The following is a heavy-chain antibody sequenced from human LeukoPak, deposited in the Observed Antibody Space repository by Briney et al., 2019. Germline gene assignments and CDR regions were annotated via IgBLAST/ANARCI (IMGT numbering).Heavy chain of an antibody. Sequence: SETLSLTCTVSGGSITSYYWSWIRQPPGKGLEWIGYIYYSGSTNYNPSLKGRVTISVDTSKNQFSLKLSSVTAADTAVYYCARGRSGYSYQYYFDYWGQGTLVTVPS. CDR3: ARGRSGYSYQYYFDY. D-gene: IGHD5-18*01. V-gene: IGHV4-59*01. CDR2: IYYSGST. J-gene: IGHJ4*02. CDR1: GGSITSYY.